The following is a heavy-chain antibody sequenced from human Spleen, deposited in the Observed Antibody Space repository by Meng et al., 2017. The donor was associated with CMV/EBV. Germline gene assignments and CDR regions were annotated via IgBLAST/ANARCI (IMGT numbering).Heavy chain of an antibody. CDR1: GHPFSSYT. CDR2: IIPMLGVG. V-gene: IGHV1-69*02. CDR3: VSSLGPFQFDH. Sequence: SCKASGHPFSSYTIGWVRQAPGQGPEWMGRIIPMLGVGNTALSFQGRVTITADKSTSTAYLEVNSLRPGDTAVYYCVSSLGPFQFDHWGQGTLVTVSS. J-gene: IGHJ4*02. D-gene: IGHD6-6*01.